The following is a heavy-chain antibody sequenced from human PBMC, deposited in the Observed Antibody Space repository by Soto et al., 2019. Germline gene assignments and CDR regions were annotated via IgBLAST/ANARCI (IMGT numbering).Heavy chain of an antibody. CDR3: AKERMGRGDRYPAMVRGPRFDS. J-gene: IGHJ4*02. D-gene: IGHD5-18*01. CDR2: ISDDGSNK. Sequence: GGSLRLSCAASGFNFRSYDMNWVRQAPGKGLEWVAVISDDGSNKYYADSVKGRFTISGDNSKNTLYLRMNSLRAEDTAVYYCAKERMGRGDRYPAMVRGPRFDSWGQGTLVTVYS. V-gene: IGHV3-30*18. CDR1: GFNFRSYD.